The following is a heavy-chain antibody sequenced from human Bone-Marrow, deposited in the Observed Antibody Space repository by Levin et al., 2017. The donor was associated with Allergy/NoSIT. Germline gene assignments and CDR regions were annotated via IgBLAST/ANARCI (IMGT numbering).Heavy chain of an antibody. D-gene: IGHD2/OR15-2a*01. CDR1: GFKFSGYW. V-gene: IGHV3-7*01. CDR3: ATTCRSTTCFSLSFRH. CDR2: INQDGSEK. Sequence: GGSLRLSCVESGFKFSGYWMNWVRQAPGKEPEWVASINQDGSEKKYLDSVKGRFTISRDNAENSLFLQMNSLRVEDTAVYYCATTCRSTTCFSLSFRHWGQGALVTISS. J-gene: IGHJ1*01.